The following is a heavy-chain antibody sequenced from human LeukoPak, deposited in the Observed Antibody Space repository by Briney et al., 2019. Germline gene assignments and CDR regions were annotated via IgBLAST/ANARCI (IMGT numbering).Heavy chain of an antibody. CDR3: ARDSDKSGSYERYGMDV. V-gene: IGHV1-18*01. Sequence: ASEKVSCKASDYTFTNYGISWVRQAPGQGLEWIGWISAYNGNTNQAQKLQGRVSMATDTPASTAYMELRSLRSDDTAVYYCARDSDKSGSYERYGMDVWGQGTTVTASS. CDR1: DYTFTNYG. J-gene: IGHJ6*02. D-gene: IGHD1-26*01. CDR2: ISAYNGNT.